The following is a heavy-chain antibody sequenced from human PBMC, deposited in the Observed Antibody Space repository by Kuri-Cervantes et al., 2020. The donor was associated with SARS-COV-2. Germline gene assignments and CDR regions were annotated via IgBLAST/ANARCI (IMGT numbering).Heavy chain of an antibody. Sequence: SVILSRNCAVYGGSFSGYYWSWIRQTPGKGLEWMGEINHGGAVNHNPPLKSRVAMSMDTSKDQFSLKLSSVTAADTAVYYCRGYSTSSYYYYGMDVWGHGTTVTVSS. CDR2: INHGGAV. J-gene: IGHJ6*02. V-gene: IGHV4-34*01. CDR1: GGSFSGYY. CDR3: RGYSTSSYYYYGMDV. D-gene: IGHD6-6*01.